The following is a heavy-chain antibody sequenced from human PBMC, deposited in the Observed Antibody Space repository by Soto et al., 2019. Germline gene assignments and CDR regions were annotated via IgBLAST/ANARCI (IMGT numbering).Heavy chain of an antibody. Sequence: TLSLTCVVSGYSISSGYFWAWIRQPPGEGLEWIGRIYLDGATSYNPSLNGRVTISVDTSKNQFSLKLTSVIVADTAVYYCVRLVDIEATIGWFDPWGQGTLVTVSS. D-gene: IGHD5-12*01. V-gene: IGHV4-38-2*01. CDR2: IYLDGAT. CDR3: VRLVDIEATIGWFDP. J-gene: IGHJ5*02. CDR1: GYSISSGYF.